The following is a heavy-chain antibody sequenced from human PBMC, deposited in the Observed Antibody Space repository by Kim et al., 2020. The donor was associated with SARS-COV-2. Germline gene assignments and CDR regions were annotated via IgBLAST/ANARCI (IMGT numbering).Heavy chain of an antibody. J-gene: IGHJ4*02. Sequence: SETLSLTCTVSRGSVSSRTYFWGWIRQPPGKGLEWIGSINFRGDAYYKSSLRSRVTITIDVSKNQFSLRLRSVSATDTAVYYCTAGFDRWGPGAMVTVSS. CDR1: RGSVSSRTYF. V-gene: IGHV4-39*01. CDR2: INFRGDA. CDR3: TAGFDR.